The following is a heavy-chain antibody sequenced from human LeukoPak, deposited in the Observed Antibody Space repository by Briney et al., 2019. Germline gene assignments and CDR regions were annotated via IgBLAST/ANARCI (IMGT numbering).Heavy chain of an antibody. CDR1: GGTFSSYA. CDR3: ARDAIAAAGTTRYYYYGMDV. CDR2: IIPILGIA. J-gene: IGHJ6*02. V-gene: IGHV1-69*04. D-gene: IGHD6-13*01. Sequence: ASVKVSCKASGGTFSSYAISWVRQAPGQGLEWMARIIPILGIANYAQKFQGRVTITADKSTSTAFMELSSLRSEDTAVYYCARDAIAAAGTTRYYYYGMDVWGQGTTVTVPS.